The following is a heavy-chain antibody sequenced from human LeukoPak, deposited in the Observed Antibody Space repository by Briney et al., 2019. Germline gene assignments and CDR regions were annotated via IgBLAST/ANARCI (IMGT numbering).Heavy chain of an antibody. Sequence: ASVKVSCKASGYTFTGYYMHWVRQAPGQGLEWMGWINPNSGGTNYAQKFQGRVTMTRDTSISTAYMELSRLRSDDTAVYYCARESGSSWPYYYYYMDVWAKGPRSPSP. V-gene: IGHV1-2*02. CDR1: GYTFTGYY. D-gene: IGHD6-13*01. CDR2: INPNSGGT. CDR3: ARESGSSWPYYYYYMDV. J-gene: IGHJ6*03.